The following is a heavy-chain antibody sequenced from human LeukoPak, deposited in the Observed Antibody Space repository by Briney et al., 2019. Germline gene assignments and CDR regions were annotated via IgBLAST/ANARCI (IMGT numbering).Heavy chain of an antibody. D-gene: IGHD6-19*01. J-gene: IGHJ4*02. V-gene: IGHV3-20*04. CDR3: ARSASVAADYYFDN. CDR2: LNWSGGKT. Sequence: PGGSLRLSCAASGFKFDDRGMSWVRQAPGKGLEWVSSLNWSGGKTGYADSVKGRFTISRDNAKNFVVLQMNSLRAEDTAFYYCARSASVAADYYFDNWGQGTLVTVSS. CDR1: GFKFDDRG.